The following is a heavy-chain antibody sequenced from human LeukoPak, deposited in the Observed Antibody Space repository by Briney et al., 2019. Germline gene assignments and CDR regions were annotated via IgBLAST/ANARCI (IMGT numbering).Heavy chain of an antibody. Sequence: SETLSLTCAVSGGSIGSGNWWSWVRQPPGKGLEWIGEIYHSGSTNYNSSLKSRVTISVDKSKNQFSLKLSSVTAADTVMYYCAGGGTKVAVTFWFDPWGQEPWSPSPQ. CDR1: GGSIGSGNW. CDR2: IYHSGST. CDR3: AGGGTKVAVTFWFDP. D-gene: IGHD6-19*01. V-gene: IGHV4-4*02. J-gene: IGHJ5*02.